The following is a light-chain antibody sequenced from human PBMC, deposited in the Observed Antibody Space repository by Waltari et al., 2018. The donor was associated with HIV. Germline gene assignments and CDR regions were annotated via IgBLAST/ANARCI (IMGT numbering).Light chain of an antibody. J-gene: IGKJ4*01. CDR2: WAS. CDR3: QQYYDTPLT. Sequence: DIVMTQSPDSLVVSLGERATINSKSSQNVLSSSNNMNYLAWYQQKPGHPPKLLINWASTRESGVPERFSGSVSVTDFTLTISSLQAEDVAVYYCQQYYDTPLTFGGGTKVEIK. V-gene: IGKV4-1*01. CDR1: QNVLSSSNNMNY.